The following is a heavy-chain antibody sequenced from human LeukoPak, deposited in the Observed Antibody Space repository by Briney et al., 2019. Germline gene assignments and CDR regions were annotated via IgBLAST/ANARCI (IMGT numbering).Heavy chain of an antibody. CDR2: IIPIFGTA. D-gene: IGHD5-24*01. V-gene: IGHV1-69*06. J-gene: IGHJ3*02. CDR1: GYTFTSYD. CDR3: ARDYPPRRREMATISSAFDI. Sequence: GASVKVSCKASGYTFTSYDISWVRQAPGQGLEWMGGIIPIFGTANYAQKFQGRVTITADKSTSTAYMELSSLRSEDTAVYYCARDYPPRRREMATISSAFDIWGQGTMVTVSS.